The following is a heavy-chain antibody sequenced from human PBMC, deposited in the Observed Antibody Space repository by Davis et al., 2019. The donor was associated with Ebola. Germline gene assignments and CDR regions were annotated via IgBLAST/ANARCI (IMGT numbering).Heavy chain of an antibody. D-gene: IGHD2-15*01. CDR3: ARSSGGSYTPEYYYYYGMDV. CDR2: INPSGGST. J-gene: IGHJ6*02. CDR1: GYTFTSYY. Sequence: ASVKVSCKASGYTFTSYYMHWVRQAPGQGLEWMGIINPSGGSTSYAQKFQGRVTMTRDTSTSTVYMELSSLRSEDTAVYYCARSSGGSYTPEYYYYYGMDVWGQGTTVTVSS. V-gene: IGHV1-46*01.